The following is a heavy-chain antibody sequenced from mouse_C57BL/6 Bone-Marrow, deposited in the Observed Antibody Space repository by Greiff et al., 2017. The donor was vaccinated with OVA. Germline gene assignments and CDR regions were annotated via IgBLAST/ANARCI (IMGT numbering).Heavy chain of an antibody. D-gene: IGHD2-10*01. CDR2: ISDGGSYT. CDR3: ARAPYYGKYYYAMDY. CDR1: GFTFSSYA. J-gene: IGHJ4*01. V-gene: IGHV5-4*03. Sequence: EVKLMESGGGLVKPGGSLKLSCAASGFTFSSYAMSWVRQTPEKRLEWVATISDGGSYTYYPDNVKGRFTITRDNAKNNLYLQMSHLKSEDTAMYYCARAPYYGKYYYAMDYWGQGTSVTVSS.